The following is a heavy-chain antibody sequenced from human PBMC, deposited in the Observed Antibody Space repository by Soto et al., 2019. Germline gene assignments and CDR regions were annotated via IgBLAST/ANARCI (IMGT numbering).Heavy chain of an antibody. V-gene: IGHV1-2*02. Sequence: ASVKVACKASGDTFTGYYMHWVRQAPGQGLEWMGWINPNSGGTNYAQKFQGRVTMTRDTSISTAYMELGRLRADDIAVYYFERDKSSYGSAHCDYWGQGSLVTVSS. CDR2: INPNSGGT. CDR3: ERDKSSYGSAHCDY. D-gene: IGHD5-18*01. J-gene: IGHJ4*02. CDR1: GDTFTGYY.